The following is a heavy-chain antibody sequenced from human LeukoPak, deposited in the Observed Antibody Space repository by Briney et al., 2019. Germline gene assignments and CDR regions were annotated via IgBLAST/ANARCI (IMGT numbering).Heavy chain of an antibody. CDR1: GGSFSGYY. J-gene: IGHJ4*02. Sequence: SETLSLTCAVYGGSFSGYYWSWIRQPPGKGLEWIGEINHSGSTNYNPSLKSRVTISVDTSKNQFSLKLSSVTAADTAVYYCARPRRPSGPFDDWGQQTLVTDSS. CDR3: ARPRRPSGPFDD. CDR2: INHSGST. D-gene: IGHD1-26*01. V-gene: IGHV4-34*01.